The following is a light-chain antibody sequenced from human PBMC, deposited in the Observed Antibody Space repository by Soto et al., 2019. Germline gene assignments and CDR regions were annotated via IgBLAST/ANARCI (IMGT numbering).Light chain of an antibody. CDR1: QSVGSN. J-gene: IGKJ1*01. CDR3: QHYDSWRT. Sequence: EIVMTQSPATLSVSPGERATLSCRASQSVGSNLAWYQQKPGQVPRLLIYDASSRATGIPARFGASGSGTEFTLTITSLQSEDLAVYYCQHYDSWRTFGQGTKVEIK. V-gene: IGKV3-15*01. CDR2: DAS.